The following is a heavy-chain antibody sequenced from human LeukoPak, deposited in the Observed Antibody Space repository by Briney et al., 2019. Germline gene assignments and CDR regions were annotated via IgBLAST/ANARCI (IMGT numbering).Heavy chain of an antibody. J-gene: IGHJ4*02. CDR3: ARGPGGDFDRYYFDY. CDR1: GGSFSGYY. V-gene: IGHV4-34*01. Sequence: PSETLSLTCAVSGGSFSGYYWSWIRQPPGKGLEWIGEINHSGSTNYNPSLKRRVTISVDTSKNQFSLKLSSVTAADTAVYYCARGPGGDFDRYYFDYWGQGTLVTVSS. D-gene: IGHD3-9*01. CDR2: INHSGST.